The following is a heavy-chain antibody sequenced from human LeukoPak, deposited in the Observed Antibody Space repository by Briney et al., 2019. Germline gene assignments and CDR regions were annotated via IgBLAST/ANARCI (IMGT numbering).Heavy chain of an antibody. V-gene: IGHV4-34*01. D-gene: IGHD2-8*01. CDR2: IDHSGST. J-gene: IGHJ4*02. CDR3: ARGDCTNGVCCHFDY. Sequence: KSSETLSLTCAVYGGSFSGYYWSWIRQPPGKGLEWIGEIDHSGSTNYNPSLKSRVTISVDTSKNQFSLKLSSVTAADTAVYYCARGDCTNGVCCHFDYWGQGTLVTVSS. CDR1: GGSFSGYY.